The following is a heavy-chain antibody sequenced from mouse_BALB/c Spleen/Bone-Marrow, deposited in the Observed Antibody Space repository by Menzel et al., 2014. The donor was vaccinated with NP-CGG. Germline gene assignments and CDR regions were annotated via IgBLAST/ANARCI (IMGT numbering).Heavy chain of an antibody. V-gene: IGHV5-17*02. J-gene: IGHJ2*01. CDR1: GFTFSSFG. D-gene: IGHD2-14*01. CDR2: ISSGSSTI. CDR3: ARDSPQYDVGYFDY. Sequence: EVKLMESGGGLVQPGGSRKLSCAASGFTFSSFGMHWVRQAPEKGLEWVAYISSGSSTIYYADTVKGRFTISRDNPKNTLFLQMASLRSEDTAMHYCARDSPQYDVGYFDYWGQGTTLTVSS.